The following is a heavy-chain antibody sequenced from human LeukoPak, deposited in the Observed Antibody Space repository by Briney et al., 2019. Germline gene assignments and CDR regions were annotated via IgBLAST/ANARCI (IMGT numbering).Heavy chain of an antibody. CDR3: ARWRENDYS. D-gene: IGHD2-21*02. V-gene: IGHV3-48*03. Sequence: PGGSLRLSWAASGFTFSSYEMNWVRQAPGKGLEWVSYISSSGSTIYYADSVKGRFTISRDNAKNSLYLQMNSLRAEDTAVYYCARWRENDYSWGQGTLVTVSS. CDR1: GFTFSSYE. CDR2: ISSSGSTI. J-gene: IGHJ4*02.